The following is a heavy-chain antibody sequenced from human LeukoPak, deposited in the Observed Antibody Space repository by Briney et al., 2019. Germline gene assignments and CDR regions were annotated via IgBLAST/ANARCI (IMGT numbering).Heavy chain of an antibody. CDR1: GFTFSSYS. V-gene: IGHV3-21*06. D-gene: IGHD1-26*01. CDR3: AREPGALVGATPYYFDY. J-gene: IGHJ4*02. CDR2: ISSSSSYI. Sequence: GGSLRLSCAASGFTFSSYSMNWVRQAPGKGLEWVSSISSSSSYIYYADSVKGRFTISRDNAKNSLYLQMNSLRDDDTAVYYCAREPGALVGATPYYFDYWGQGTLVTVSS.